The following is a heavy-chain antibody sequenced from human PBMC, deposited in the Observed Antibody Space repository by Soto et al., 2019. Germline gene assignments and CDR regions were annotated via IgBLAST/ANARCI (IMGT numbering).Heavy chain of an antibody. V-gene: IGHV1-18*01. CDR3: ARGGTPTDY. CDR2: ISAYNGNT. D-gene: IGHD3-16*01. Sequence: QVQLVQSGAEVKKPGASVKVSCKTSGYTFTNFGLSWVRQAPGQGLEWMGWISAYNGNTNYAQNFQGRVTMTTDTSTGTASMALRSLRSDDTAVYYCARGGTPTDYWGQGTLVTVSS. J-gene: IGHJ4*02. CDR1: GYTFTNFG.